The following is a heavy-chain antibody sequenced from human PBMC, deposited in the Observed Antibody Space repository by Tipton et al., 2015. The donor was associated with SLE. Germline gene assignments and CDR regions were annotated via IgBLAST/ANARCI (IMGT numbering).Heavy chain of an antibody. CDR1: GFTFSSYG. CDR2: TSYDGSNE. Sequence: SLRLSCAASGFTFSSYGIHWVRQAPGKGLEWVAVTSYDGSNEYYADSVKGRFAISRDNSKNTLYLQMNSLRAADTAVYDCAKSSDMVVVPAATYFDYWGQGTLVTVSS. CDR3: AKSSDMVVVPAATYFDY. J-gene: IGHJ4*02. V-gene: IGHV3-30*18. D-gene: IGHD2-2*01.